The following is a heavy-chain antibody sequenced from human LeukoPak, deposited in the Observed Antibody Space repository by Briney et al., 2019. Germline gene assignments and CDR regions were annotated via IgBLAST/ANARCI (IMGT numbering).Heavy chain of an antibody. CDR2: ISRGGSPI. CDR3: VITAGPPTDH. V-gene: IGHV3-11*04. D-gene: IGHD1-14*01. J-gene: IGHJ4*01. CDR1: GITFSDYY. Sequence: GGSLRLSCTASGITFSDYYMNWIRQAPGKGLEWLSFISRGGSPIYYADSVKGRFTISRDNAKNSLYLQMNSLRVEDTAMFYCVITAGPPTDHWGQGALVTVSS.